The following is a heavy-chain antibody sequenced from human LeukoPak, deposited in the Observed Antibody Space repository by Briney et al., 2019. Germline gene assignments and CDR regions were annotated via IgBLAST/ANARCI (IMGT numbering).Heavy chain of an antibody. J-gene: IGHJ4*02. CDR1: GFTFSSYA. CDR3: VRDWVRYFDY. V-gene: IGHV3-48*01. Sequence: GGSLRLSCAASGFTFSSYAMSWVRQAPGKGLEWVAYISSSGSTIYYADSVQGRFTISRDNAKNSLNLQMNSLRAEDTAVYYCVRDWVRYFDYWGQGTLVTVSS. CDR2: ISSSGSTI. D-gene: IGHD3-9*01.